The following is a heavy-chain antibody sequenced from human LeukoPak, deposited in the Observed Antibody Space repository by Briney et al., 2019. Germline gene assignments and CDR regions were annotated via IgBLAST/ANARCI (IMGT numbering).Heavy chain of an antibody. CDR2: IRSKANSYAT. CDR1: GFTFSGSA. D-gene: IGHD4-17*01. J-gene: IGHJ6*03. CDR3: TRHDYGDSTYYYYMDV. Sequence: PGGSLRLSCAASGFTFSGSAMHWVRQASGKGLEWVGRIRSKANSYATAYAASVKGRFTISRDDPKNTAYLQMNSLKTEDTAVYYCTRHDYGDSTYYYYMDVWGKGTTVTVSS. V-gene: IGHV3-73*01.